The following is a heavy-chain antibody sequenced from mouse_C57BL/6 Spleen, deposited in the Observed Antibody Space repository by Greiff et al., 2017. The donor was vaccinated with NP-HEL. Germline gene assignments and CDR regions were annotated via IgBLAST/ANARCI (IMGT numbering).Heavy chain of an antibody. V-gene: IGHV1-81*01. J-gene: IGHJ4*01. CDR3: ARYSTNAMDY. D-gene: IGHD5-1*01. Sequence: VKLMESGAELARPGASVKLSCKASGYTFTSYGISWVKQRTGQGLEWIGEIYPRSGNTYYNEKFKGKATLTADKSSSTAYMELRSLTSEDSAVYFCARYSTNAMDYWGQGTSVTVSS. CDR1: GYTFTSYG. CDR2: IYPRSGNT.